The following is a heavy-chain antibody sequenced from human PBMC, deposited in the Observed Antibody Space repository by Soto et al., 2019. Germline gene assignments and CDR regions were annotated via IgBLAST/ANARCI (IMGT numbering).Heavy chain of an antibody. CDR2: MNPNSGNT. V-gene: IGHV1-8*01. CDR3: ARGIKYGDYSRWFDP. D-gene: IGHD4-17*01. CDR1: GYTFTSYD. J-gene: IGHJ5*02. Sequence: QVQLVQSGAEVKKPGASVKVSCKASGYTFTSYDINWVRQATGQGFEYLGWMNPNSGNTGYVKKFKGRVTMTGDTTMGTDYMELCRQRSEDTAVDYCARGIKYGDYSRWFDPWGPGTLVTVST.